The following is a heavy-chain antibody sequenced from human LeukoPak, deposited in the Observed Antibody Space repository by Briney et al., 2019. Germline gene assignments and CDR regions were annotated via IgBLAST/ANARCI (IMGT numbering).Heavy chain of an antibody. D-gene: IGHD3-16*02. CDR1: GFTFSSYG. CDR3: ANTYYDYVWGSYRYGNFDY. CDR2: ISYDGSNK. V-gene: IGHV3-30*18. J-gene: IGHJ4*02. Sequence: GRSLRLSCAASGFTFSSYGMHWVRQAPGKGLEWVAVISYDGSNKYYADSVKGRFTISRDNSKNTLYLQMNSLRAEDTAVYYCANTYYDYVWGSYRYGNFDYWGQGTLVTVSS.